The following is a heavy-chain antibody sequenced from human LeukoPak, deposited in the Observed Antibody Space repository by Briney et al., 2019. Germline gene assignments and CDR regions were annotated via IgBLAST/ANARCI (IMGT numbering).Heavy chain of an antibody. CDR2: IISGSNTI. V-gene: IGHV3-48*01. J-gene: IGHJ4*02. CDR3: VRAFAPAYWTGSSCPFDY. CDR1: GFPFSTYS. Sequence: GGSLRLSCAASGFPFSTYSMNWVRQAPGKGLEWVAYIISGSNTIYYSDSVKGRFTVSRDNAKNSLYLQMNSLRGEDTAVYYCVRAFAPAYWTGSSCPFDYWGQGSLVTVSS. D-gene: IGHD2-15*01.